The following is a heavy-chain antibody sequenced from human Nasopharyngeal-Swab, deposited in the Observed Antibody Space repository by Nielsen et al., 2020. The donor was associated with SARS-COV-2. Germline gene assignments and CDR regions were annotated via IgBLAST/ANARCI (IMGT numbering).Heavy chain of an antibody. J-gene: IGHJ5*02. Sequence: GESLKISCAASGFTFSSYWMHWVRQAPGKGLVWVSRINSDGSSTSYADSVKGRFTISRDNAKNTLYLQMNSLRAEDTAVYYCARSFRPEQLGFGGTNGGNWFDPWGQGTLATVSS. V-gene: IGHV3-74*01. CDR3: ARSFRPEQLGFGGTNGGNWFDP. CDR2: INSDGSST. CDR1: GFTFSSYW. D-gene: IGHD6-6*01.